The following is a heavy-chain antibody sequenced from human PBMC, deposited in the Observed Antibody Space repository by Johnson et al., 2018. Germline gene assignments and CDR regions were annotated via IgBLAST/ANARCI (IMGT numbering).Heavy chain of an antibody. V-gene: IGHV3-21*01. Sequence: VQLVESGGGLVEPGGSRRLSCAASGFTFSRYTMNWVRQAPGKGLEWVPSISGTDTYIYYEESVGGRFTITRDNAKHSLYLQMNSLRAEDTAVYYCAGSYCGGECYLAGRMDVWGHGTTVTVSS. CDR1: GFTFSRYT. D-gene: IGHD2-21*01. J-gene: IGHJ6*02. CDR3: AGSYCGGECYLAGRMDV. CDR2: ISGTDTYI.